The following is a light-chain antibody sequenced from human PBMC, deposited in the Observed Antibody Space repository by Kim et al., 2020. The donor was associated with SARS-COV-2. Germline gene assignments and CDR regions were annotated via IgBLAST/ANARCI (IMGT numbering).Light chain of an antibody. CDR3: LQYYNYPRT. J-gene: IGKJ1*01. CDR1: QGVSDD. V-gene: IGKV1-6*01. CDR2: GTS. Sequence: ASVGDKVIITCRPSQGVSDDLGWYQQRPGQAPRLLMYGTSTLQSGVPSRFSGSGSGTDFTLSISSLQPEDVATYYCLQYYNYPRTFGQGTKVDIK.